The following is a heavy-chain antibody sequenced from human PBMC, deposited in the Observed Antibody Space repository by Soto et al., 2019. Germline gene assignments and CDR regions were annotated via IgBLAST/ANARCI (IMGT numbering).Heavy chain of an antibody. CDR3: AKDRLTVAVYGMDV. CDR1: GYTFTSYA. J-gene: IGHJ6*02. Sequence: ASVKVSCKASGYTFTSYAMHWVRQAPGQRLEWMGWINAGNGNTKYSQKFQGRVTITRDTSASTAYMELSSLRAEDTAVYYCAKDRLTVAVYGMDVWGQGTTVTVSS. D-gene: IGHD6-19*01. V-gene: IGHV1-3*01. CDR2: INAGNGNT.